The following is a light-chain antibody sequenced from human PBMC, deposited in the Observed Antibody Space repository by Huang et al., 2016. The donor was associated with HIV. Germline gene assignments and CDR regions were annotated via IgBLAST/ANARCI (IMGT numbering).Light chain of an antibody. CDR1: QDIGIH. CDR3: QHSYVSLGYT. CDR2: VSS. Sequence: DIQMTQSPSSLSASVGDRVTLTCRTSQDIGIHLNWYQHRPGRAPKLLIYVSSTLQSVVPSRFSGGGSGTDFTLTISNLQPEDFATYYCQHSYVSLGYTFGQGTKLEI. J-gene: IGKJ2*01. V-gene: IGKV1-39*01.